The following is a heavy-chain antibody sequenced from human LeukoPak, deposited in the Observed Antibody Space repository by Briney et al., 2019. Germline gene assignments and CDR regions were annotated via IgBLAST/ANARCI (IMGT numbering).Heavy chain of an antibody. CDR2: MNPNSGNT. V-gene: IGHV1-8*01. CDR3: ARGRDYSSSRLNWFDP. CDR1: GYTFTSYD. J-gene: IGHJ5*02. Sequence: GASVKVSCKASGYTFTSYDINWVRQATGQGLEWMGWMNPNSGNTGYAQKFQGRVTMTRNTSISTAYMELSSLRSEDTAVYYCARGRDYSSSRLNWFDPWGQGTLVTVSS. D-gene: IGHD6-13*01.